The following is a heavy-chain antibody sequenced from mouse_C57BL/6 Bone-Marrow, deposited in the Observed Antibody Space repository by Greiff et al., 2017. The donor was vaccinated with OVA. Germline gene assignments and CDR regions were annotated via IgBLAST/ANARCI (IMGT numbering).Heavy chain of an antibody. CDR3: TTLYYEYDGAAYYAMDY. V-gene: IGHV14-4*01. CDR1: GFNIKDDY. D-gene: IGHD2-4*01. J-gene: IGHJ4*01. CDR2: IDPENGDT. Sequence: EVHLVESGAELVRPGASVKLSCTASGFNIKDDYMHWVKQRPEQGLEWIGWIDPENGDTEYASKFQGKATITADTSSNTAYLQLSSLTSEDTAVYYCTTLYYEYDGAAYYAMDYWGQGTSVTVSS.